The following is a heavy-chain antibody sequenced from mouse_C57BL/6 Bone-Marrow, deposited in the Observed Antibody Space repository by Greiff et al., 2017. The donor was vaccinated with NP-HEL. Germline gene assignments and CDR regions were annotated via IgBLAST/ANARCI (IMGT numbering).Heavy chain of an antibody. CDR3: ARNPAYDGYWYFDV. D-gene: IGHD2-12*01. CDR2: IWTGGGT. Sequence: VQLVESGPGLVAPSQSLSITCTVSGFSLTSYAISWVRQPPGKGLEWLGVIWTGGGTNYNSALKSRLSISKDNSKSQVFLKMNSLQTDDTARYYCARNPAYDGYWYFDVWGTGTTVTVSS. V-gene: IGHV2-9-1*01. J-gene: IGHJ1*03. CDR1: GFSLTSYA.